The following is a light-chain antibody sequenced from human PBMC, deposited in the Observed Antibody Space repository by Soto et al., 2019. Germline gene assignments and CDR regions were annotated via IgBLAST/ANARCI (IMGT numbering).Light chain of an antibody. V-gene: IGKV1-39*01. J-gene: IGKJ4*01. Sequence: DIQMTQSQASLSASVGDRVSITCRASENIRSNLNWYQQKPGKAPKLLIYAASRLQSGVPSRFSGSGFGADFTLTISGLQPDDFATYFCQQSYGTLPFGGGTKVEIK. CDR3: QQSYGTLP. CDR2: AAS. CDR1: ENIRSN.